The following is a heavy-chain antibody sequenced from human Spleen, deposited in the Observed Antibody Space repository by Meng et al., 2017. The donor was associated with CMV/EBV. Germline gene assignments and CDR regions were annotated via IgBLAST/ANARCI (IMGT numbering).Heavy chain of an antibody. CDR2: MNPNTGYT. D-gene: IGHD2-15*01. J-gene: IGHJ6*02. V-gene: IGHV1-8*01. Sequence: ASVKVSCKASGYTFTSYDINWVRQATGQGLEWMGWMNPNTGYTGYAQKFQGRVTMTRNTSISTAYMELSSLRSEDTAVYYCARNSRSWGILFPRDRMYYGMDVWGQGTTVTVSS. CDR3: ARNSRSWGILFPRDRMYYGMDV. CDR1: GYTFTSYD.